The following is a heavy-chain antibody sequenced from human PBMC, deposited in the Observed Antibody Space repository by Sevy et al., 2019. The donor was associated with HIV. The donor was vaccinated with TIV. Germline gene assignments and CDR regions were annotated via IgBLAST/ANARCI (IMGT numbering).Heavy chain of an antibody. J-gene: IGHJ6*02. V-gene: IGHV3-13*01. CDR2: IGTAGDT. Sequence: GGSLRLSCAASGFTFSSYDMHWVRQATGKGLEWVSAIGTAGDTYYPGSVKGRFTISRENAKNSLYLQMNSLRAGDMAVYYCARAGGRGYSYGYSPGYYYYGMDVWGQGTTVTVSS. D-gene: IGHD5-18*01. CDR1: GFTFSSYD. CDR3: ARAGGRGYSYGYSPGYYYYGMDV.